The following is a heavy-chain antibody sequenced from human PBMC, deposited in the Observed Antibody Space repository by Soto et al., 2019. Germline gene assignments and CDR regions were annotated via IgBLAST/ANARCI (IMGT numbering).Heavy chain of an antibody. CDR2: IKHSGST. CDR1: GGAFSGYY. Sequence: PSETLSLTCAVYGGAFSGYYWSWIRQPPGKGLEWIGEIKHSGSTKYKPSLTRRVPISVDTYKNQLSLKLNSVTDAETAVYYWARGVPVGHYSMDVWGQGTTVTVSS. V-gene: IGHV4-34*01. CDR3: ARGVPVGHYSMDV. J-gene: IGHJ6*02.